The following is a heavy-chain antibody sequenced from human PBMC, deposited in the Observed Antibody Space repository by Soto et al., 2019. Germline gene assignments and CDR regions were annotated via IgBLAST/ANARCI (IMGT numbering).Heavy chain of an antibody. CDR2: INPSGGST. D-gene: IGHD4-4*01. CDR1: GYTFTGYY. J-gene: IGHJ4*02. V-gene: IGHV1-46*01. CDR3: ARFDSNYDRTFDY. Sequence: ASVKVSCKASGYTFTGYYMHWVRQAPGQGLEWMGVINPSGGSTSYAQKFQGRVTMTRDTSTSTVYMELSSLRSEDTAVYYCARFDSNYDRTFDYWGQGTLVTVSS.